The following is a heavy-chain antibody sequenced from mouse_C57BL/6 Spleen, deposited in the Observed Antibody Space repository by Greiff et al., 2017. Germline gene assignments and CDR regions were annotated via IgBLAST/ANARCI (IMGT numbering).Heavy chain of an antibody. J-gene: IGHJ2*01. V-gene: IGHV1-64*01. CDR1: GYTFTSYW. Sequence: QVQLKQPGAELVKPGASVKLSCKASGYTFTSYWMHWVKQRPGQGLEWIGMIHPNSGSTNYNEKFKSKATLTVDKSSSTAYMQLSSLTSEDSAVYYCARVTTGHFDYWGQGTTLTVSS. D-gene: IGHD2-1*01. CDR3: ARVTTGHFDY. CDR2: IHPNSGST.